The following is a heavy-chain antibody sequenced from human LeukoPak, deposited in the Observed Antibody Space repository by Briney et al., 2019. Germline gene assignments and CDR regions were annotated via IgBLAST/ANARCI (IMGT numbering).Heavy chain of an antibody. CDR3: ARGPLDYYDSSGYFN. J-gene: IGHJ4*02. CDR1: GGTFSSYA. Sequence: ASVKVSCKASGGTFSSYAISWVRQAPGQGLEWMGRIIPILGIANYAQKFQGRATITADKSTSTAYMELSSLRSEDTAVYYCARGPLDYYDSSGYFNWGQGTLVTVSS. D-gene: IGHD3-22*01. CDR2: IIPILGIA. V-gene: IGHV1-69*04.